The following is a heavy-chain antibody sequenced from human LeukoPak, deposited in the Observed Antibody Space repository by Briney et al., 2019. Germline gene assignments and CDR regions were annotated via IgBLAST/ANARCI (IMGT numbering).Heavy chain of an antibody. D-gene: IGHD2-15*01. Sequence: SVKVSCKASGGTFSSYAISWVRQAPGQGLEWMGGIIPIFGTANCAQKFQGRVTITADESTSTAYMELSSLRSEDTAVYYCARGAATPWNYYYGMDVWGQGTTVTVSS. J-gene: IGHJ6*02. CDR2: IIPIFGTA. V-gene: IGHV1-69*13. CDR3: ARGAATPWNYYYGMDV. CDR1: GGTFSSYA.